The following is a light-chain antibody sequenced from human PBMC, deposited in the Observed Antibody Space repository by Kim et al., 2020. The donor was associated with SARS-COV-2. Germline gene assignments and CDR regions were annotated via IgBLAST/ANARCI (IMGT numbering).Light chain of an antibody. CDR1: QTVLYSSNNKNY. CDR3: QQYYSSPIT. Sequence: ATINCKSSQTVLYSSNNKNYLAWYQQKPGQPPKLLIYWASTRESGVPDRFSASESGTDFTLTISSLQAEDVAVYYCQQYYSSPITFGQGTRLEIK. CDR2: WAS. V-gene: IGKV4-1*01. J-gene: IGKJ5*01.